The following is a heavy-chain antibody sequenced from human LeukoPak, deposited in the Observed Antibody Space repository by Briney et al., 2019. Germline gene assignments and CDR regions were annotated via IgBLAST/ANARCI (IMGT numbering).Heavy chain of an antibody. CDR2: IYTSGST. CDR1: GGSISSGSYY. V-gene: IGHV4-61*02. CDR3: ARAANYYDSSGYSES. D-gene: IGHD3-22*01. Sequence: SQTLSLTCTVSGGSISSGSYYWSWIRQPAGKGLEWIGRIYTSGSTNYNPSLKSRVTISVDTSKNQFSMKLSSVTAADTAVYYCARAANYYDSSGYSESWGQGTLVTVSS. J-gene: IGHJ4*02.